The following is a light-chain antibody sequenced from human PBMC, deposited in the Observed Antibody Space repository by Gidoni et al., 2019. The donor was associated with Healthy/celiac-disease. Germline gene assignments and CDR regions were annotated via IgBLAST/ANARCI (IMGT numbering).Light chain of an antibody. CDR3: MQALQTPRT. CDR2: LGS. CDR1: QSLLHRNGYNY. V-gene: IGKV2-28*01. J-gene: IGKJ1*01. Sequence: VMTQSPLSLPVTPGEPASISCRSSQSLLHRNGYNYLDWYLQKPGQSPQLRIYLGSNRASGVPDMFSGSGSGTDFTLKISRVEAEDVGVYYCMQALQTPRTFGQGTKVEIK.